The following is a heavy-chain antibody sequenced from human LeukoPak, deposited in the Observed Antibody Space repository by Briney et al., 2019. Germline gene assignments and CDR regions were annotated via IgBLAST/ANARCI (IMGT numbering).Heavy chain of an antibody. V-gene: IGHV3-53*01. Sequence: PGESLRLSCVAPGVARINNELSWVRQAPGKGLEWVSVIYSGGSTYYADSVKGRFTISRDNSKNTLYLQMNSLRAEDTAVYYCARDLAAWGQGTLVTVSS. CDR1: GVARINNE. CDR3: ARDLAA. J-gene: IGHJ5*02. CDR2: IYSGGST. D-gene: IGHD6-13*01.